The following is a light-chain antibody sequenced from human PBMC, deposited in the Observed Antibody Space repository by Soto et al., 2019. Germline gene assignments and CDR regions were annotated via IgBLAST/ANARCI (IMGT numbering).Light chain of an antibody. CDR3: QQYCSISMFT. Sequence: DVVLTQSPDSLALSLGETATITCKTTQIALFSASNKNYIAWYQRRPGQPLKLLFYWASTRASGVPERFSGSGSGTDLTLTLSSLQPDDASIYYCQQYCSISMFTFAQGTNLQIK. CDR2: WAS. V-gene: IGKV4-1*01. CDR1: QIALFSASNKNY. J-gene: IGKJ2*01.